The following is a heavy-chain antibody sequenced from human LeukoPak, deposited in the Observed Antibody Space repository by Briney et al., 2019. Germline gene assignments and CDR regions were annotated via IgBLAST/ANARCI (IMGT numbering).Heavy chain of an antibody. V-gene: IGHV1-69*13. CDR3: ARDSYGPYNWFDP. J-gene: IGHJ5*02. CDR1: GGTFSSYA. D-gene: IGHD5-18*01. CDR2: IIPIFGTA. Sequence: ASVKVSCKASGGTFSSYAISWVRQAPGQGLEWMGGIIPIFGTANYAQKFQGRVTITADESTSTAYMELSSLRSEDTAVYYCARDSYGPYNWFDPWGQGTLVTVSS.